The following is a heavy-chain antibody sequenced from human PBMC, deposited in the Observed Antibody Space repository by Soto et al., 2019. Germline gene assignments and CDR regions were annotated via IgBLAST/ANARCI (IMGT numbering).Heavy chain of an antibody. CDR3: AEIYGMDV. CDR2: IYYSGST. J-gene: IGHJ6*02. CDR1: GGSISSSSYY. Sequence: SETLSLTCTVPGGSISSSSYYWGWIRQPPGKGLEWIGSIYYSGSTYYNPSLKSRVTISVDTSKNQFSLKLSSVTAADTAVYYCAEIYGMDVWGQGTTVTVSS. V-gene: IGHV4-39*01.